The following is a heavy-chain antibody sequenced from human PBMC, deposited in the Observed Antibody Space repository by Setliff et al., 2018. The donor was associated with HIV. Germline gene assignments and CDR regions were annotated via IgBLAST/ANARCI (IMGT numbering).Heavy chain of an antibody. D-gene: IGHD2-15*01. CDR2: INSNNGGT. Sequence: ASVKVSCKTSGYTFTAYYIHWVRQAPGQGLEWMGWINSNNGGTKYAQNFQGRVTMTRDTSITTAYMELSSLISDDTAVYYCARDRGYCSGDICYPSYFDFWGQGTLVTVSS. CDR3: ARDRGYCSGDICYPSYFDF. CDR1: GYTFTAYY. V-gene: IGHV1-2*02. J-gene: IGHJ4*02.